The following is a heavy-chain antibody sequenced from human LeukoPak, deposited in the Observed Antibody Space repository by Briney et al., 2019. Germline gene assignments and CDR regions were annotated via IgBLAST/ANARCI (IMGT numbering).Heavy chain of an antibody. CDR2: IYYSGST. V-gene: IGHV4-59*08. CDR1: GGSISSYY. CDR3: ARVRSRITIFGVVINAFDI. D-gene: IGHD3-3*01. J-gene: IGHJ3*02. Sequence: PSETLSLTCTVSGGSISSYYWSWIRQPPGKGLEWIGYIYYSGSTNYNPSLKSRVTISVDTSKNQFSLKLSSVTAADTAVYYCARVRSRITIFGVVINAFDIWGQGTMVTVSS.